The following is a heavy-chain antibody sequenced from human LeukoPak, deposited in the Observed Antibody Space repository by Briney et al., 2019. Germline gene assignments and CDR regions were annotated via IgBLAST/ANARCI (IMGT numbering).Heavy chain of an antibody. CDR1: GYTFTGYH. J-gene: IGHJ4*02. D-gene: IGHD6-13*01. Sequence: ASVTVSCTASGYTFTGYHMHWVRQAPGQGLEWMGWINPNSGSTNYAQKFQGWVTMTRDTSISTAYMELSRLRSDDTAVYYCARGIDSSSADYWGQGTLVTVSS. CDR2: INPNSGST. CDR3: ARGIDSSSADY. V-gene: IGHV1-2*04.